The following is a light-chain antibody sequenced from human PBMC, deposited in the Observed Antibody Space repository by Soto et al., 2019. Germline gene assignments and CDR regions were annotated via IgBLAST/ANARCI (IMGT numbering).Light chain of an antibody. CDR3: MQALQTPPYT. V-gene: IGKV2-28*01. J-gene: IGKJ2*01. CDR1: QSLLHSNGYNY. CDR2: LGS. Sequence: DIVMTQSPLSLPVTPGEPASISCRSSQSLLHSNGYNYLDWYLQKPGQSPQLLIYLGSNRASGVPDRFSGSGSGTDFTLKISRVEAEDVGVYYCMQALQTPPYTFGQGT.